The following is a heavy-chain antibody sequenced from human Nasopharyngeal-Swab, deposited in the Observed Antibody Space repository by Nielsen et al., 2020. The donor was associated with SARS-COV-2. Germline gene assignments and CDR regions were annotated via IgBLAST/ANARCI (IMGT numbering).Heavy chain of an antibody. CDR1: GFVFSGSA. CDR2: IGDKAHNYAT. Sequence: GESLKISCAASGFVFSGSAIHWVRQASGRGLEWVGRIGDKAHNYATTYAASVKGRFTISRDDSKNTAFLQMNSLRVEDTALYYCAKAPYLRGLDVWGQGTTVTVS. CDR3: AKAPYLRGLDV. J-gene: IGHJ6*02. V-gene: IGHV3-73*01. D-gene: IGHD2-21*01.